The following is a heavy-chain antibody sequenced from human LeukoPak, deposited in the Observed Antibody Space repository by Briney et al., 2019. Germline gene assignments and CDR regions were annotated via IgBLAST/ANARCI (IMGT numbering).Heavy chain of an antibody. Sequence: GASVKVSCKASGYTFTSYGISWVRQAPGQGLEWMGWISAYNGNTNYAQKLQGRVTMTTDTSTSTVYMELRSLRSDDTAVYYCARELYDIVVVPAAGGFDYWGQGTLVTVSS. J-gene: IGHJ4*02. D-gene: IGHD2-2*01. V-gene: IGHV1-18*01. CDR2: ISAYNGNT. CDR1: GYTFTSYG. CDR3: ARELYDIVVVPAAGGFDY.